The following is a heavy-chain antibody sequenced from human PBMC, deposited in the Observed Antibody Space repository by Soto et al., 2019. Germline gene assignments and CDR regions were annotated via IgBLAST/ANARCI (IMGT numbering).Heavy chain of an antibody. CDR3: ARHTAGSLAPFGMDV. CDR2: IYYSGST. CDR1: GGSISSSYYY. D-gene: IGHD3-10*01. J-gene: IGHJ6*02. V-gene: IGHV4-39*01. Sequence: QVQLQESGPGLVKPSETLSLPCTVSGGSISSSYYYWGWIRQPPGKGLEWIGSIYYSGSTYYNPSLQSRLTLSVDTSKNQFSLNLNSVTAADTAVYYCARHTAGSLAPFGMDVWGQGTTVTVSS.